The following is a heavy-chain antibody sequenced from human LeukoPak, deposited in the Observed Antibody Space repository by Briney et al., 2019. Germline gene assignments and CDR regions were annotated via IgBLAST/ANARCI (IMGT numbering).Heavy chain of an antibody. Sequence: GGSLRLSCPASGFTFSSYAMSWVRHAPGKGLEWVSAISGSGARTYYADSVKGRFTISRDNSKNTLYLQMNSLRAEDTAVYYCAKWLLVPAIDYWGQGTLVTVSS. V-gene: IGHV3-23*01. D-gene: IGHD2-2*01. CDR1: GFTFSSYA. CDR3: AKWLLVPAIDY. J-gene: IGHJ4*02. CDR2: ISGSGART.